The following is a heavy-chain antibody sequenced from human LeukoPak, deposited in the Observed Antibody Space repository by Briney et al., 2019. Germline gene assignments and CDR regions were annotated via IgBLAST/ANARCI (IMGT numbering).Heavy chain of an antibody. CDR3: VTSFHRWELNAFDI. Sequence: SVKVSCKASGGTFSSYAISWVRQAPGQGLEWMGGIIPIFGTANYAQKFQGRVTITADESTSTAYMELSSLRSEDTAVYYRVTSFHRWELNAFDIWGQGTMVTVSS. CDR1: GGTFSSYA. J-gene: IGHJ3*02. D-gene: IGHD1-26*01. V-gene: IGHV1-69*13. CDR2: IIPIFGTA.